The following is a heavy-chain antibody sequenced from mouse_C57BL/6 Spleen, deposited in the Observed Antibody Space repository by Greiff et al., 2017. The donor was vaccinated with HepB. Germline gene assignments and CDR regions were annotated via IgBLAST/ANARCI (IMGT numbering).Heavy chain of an antibody. CDR3: TRKRTTVVALDY. CDR2: IDPETGGT. V-gene: IGHV1-15*01. CDR1: GYTFTDYE. J-gene: IGHJ2*01. D-gene: IGHD1-1*01. Sequence: VQLQQSGAELVRPGASVTLSCKASGYTFTDYEMHWVKQTPVHGLEWIGAIDPETGGTAYNQKFKGKAILTADKSSSTAYMELRSLTSEDSAVYYCTRKRTTVVALDYWGQGTTLTVAS.